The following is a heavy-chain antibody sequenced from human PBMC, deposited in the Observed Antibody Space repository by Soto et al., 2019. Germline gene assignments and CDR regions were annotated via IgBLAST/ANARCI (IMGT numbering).Heavy chain of an antibody. CDR3: AREGFPYGLDY. D-gene: IGHD3-10*01. CDR1: GFNVSSKY. CDR2: TYTGGNS. J-gene: IGHJ4*02. Sequence: EAQLVETGGGLIQPGGSLSLSCAASGFNVSSKYMHWVRQAPGKGLEWVSLTYTGGNSFYASSVKGRFIVSRDISKNTLYLQMNSLSAEDTAVYYCAREGFPYGLDYWGQGSLVTVSS. V-gene: IGHV3-53*02.